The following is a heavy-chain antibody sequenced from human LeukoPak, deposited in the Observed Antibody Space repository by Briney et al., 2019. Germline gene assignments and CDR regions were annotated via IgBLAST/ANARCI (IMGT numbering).Heavy chain of an antibody. CDR1: GGSISTYY. Sequence: SETLSLTCTVSGGSISTYYWSWIRQPPGKGLEWIGYIYYSGSTNYNPPLESRVTISVDTSKNQFSLKLNSVTAADTAVYYCARGKFLRYSSSSQNFDYWGQGTLVTVSS. CDR2: IYYSGST. D-gene: IGHD6-6*01. J-gene: IGHJ4*02. V-gene: IGHV4-59*01. CDR3: ARGKFLRYSSSSQNFDY.